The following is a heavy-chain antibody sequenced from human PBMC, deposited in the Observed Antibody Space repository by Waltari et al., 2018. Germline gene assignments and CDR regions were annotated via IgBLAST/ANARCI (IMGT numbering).Heavy chain of an antibody. D-gene: IGHD2-2*01. CDR1: GFTLLNYV. CDR3: AKEKYCSSTRCYYHGMDV. CDR2: ISGSDDST. J-gene: IGHJ6*01. Sequence: EVQLLESGGDLVQPGGSLRLSFAASGFTLLNYVMTRVRQAPGKGLEWGSAISGSDDSTKYTDSVKGRFTISRDNSKNTLSLQMNSLRAEDTAVYYCAKEKYCSSTRCYYHGMDVWGQGTTVTVSS. V-gene: IGHV3-23*01.